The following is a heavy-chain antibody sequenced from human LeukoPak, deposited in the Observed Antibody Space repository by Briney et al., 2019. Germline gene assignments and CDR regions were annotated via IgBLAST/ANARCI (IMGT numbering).Heavy chain of an antibody. CDR3: ARDNTYYDYVWGLRRHKYGMDV. D-gene: IGHD3-16*01. V-gene: IGHV1-46*01. CDR2: INPSGGST. CDR1: GYTFTSYY. J-gene: IGHJ6*02. Sequence: ASVKVSCKASGYTFTSYYMHWVPQAPGQGLEWMGIINPSGGSTSYAQKFQGRVTMTRDTSTSTVYMELSSLRSEDTAVYYCARDNTYYDYVWGLRRHKYGMDVWGQGTTVTVSS.